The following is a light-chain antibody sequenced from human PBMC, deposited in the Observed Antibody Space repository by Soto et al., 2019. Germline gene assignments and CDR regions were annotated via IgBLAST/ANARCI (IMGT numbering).Light chain of an antibody. CDR1: QSVSSSY. CDR2: GAS. V-gene: IGKV3-20*01. Sequence: EIVLTQSPGTLSLSPGERATLSCRASQSVSSSYLAWYQQKPGQTPRLLIYGASSRATGIPDRFDGSGSGTDFTLTISRLEPEDFAVYYCQQYGSLPGFGGGTKVEIK. CDR3: QQYGSLPG. J-gene: IGKJ4*01.